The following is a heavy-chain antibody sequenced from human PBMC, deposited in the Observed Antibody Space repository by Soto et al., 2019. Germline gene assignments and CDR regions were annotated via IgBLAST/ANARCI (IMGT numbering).Heavy chain of an antibody. CDR3: ARATRQLVRGWFDP. D-gene: IGHD6-6*01. CDR1: GYTFTSYG. Sequence: ASVKVSCKASGYTFTSYGISWVRQAPGQGLEWMGWINPNSGGTNYAQKFQGRVTMTRDTSISTAYMELSRLRSDDTAVYYCARATRQLVRGWFDPWGQGTLVTVSS. CDR2: INPNSGGT. V-gene: IGHV1-2*02. J-gene: IGHJ5*02.